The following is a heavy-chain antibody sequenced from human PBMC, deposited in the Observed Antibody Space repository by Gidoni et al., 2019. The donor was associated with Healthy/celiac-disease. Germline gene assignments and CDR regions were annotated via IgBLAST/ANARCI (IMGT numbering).Heavy chain of an antibody. D-gene: IGHD4-4*01. J-gene: IGHJ4*02. CDR1: GFTFSSYS. CDR2: ISSSSSYI. Sequence: EVQLVESGGGLVKPGGSLRLSCAASGFTFSSYSMNGVRQAPGKGLEWVSSISSSSSYIYYADSVKGRFTISRDNAKNSLYLQMNSLRAEDTAVYYCARDLAVTYDYWGQGTLVTVSS. V-gene: IGHV3-21*01. CDR3: ARDLAVTYDY.